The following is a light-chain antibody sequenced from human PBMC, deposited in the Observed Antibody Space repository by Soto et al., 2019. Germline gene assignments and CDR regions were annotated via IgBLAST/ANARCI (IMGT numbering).Light chain of an antibody. V-gene: IGLV2-14*01. CDR1: SSDVGGYNY. CDR3: TSYTRTSTHV. Sequence: SALTQPASVSGSPGQSITISCTGTSSDVGGYNYVSWYQQHPGKAPKLMIYDVSNRPSGVSNRFSGSKSGNTASLTISGLQTEDEADYYCTSYTRTSTHVFGTGTKVTVL. J-gene: IGLJ1*01. CDR2: DVS.